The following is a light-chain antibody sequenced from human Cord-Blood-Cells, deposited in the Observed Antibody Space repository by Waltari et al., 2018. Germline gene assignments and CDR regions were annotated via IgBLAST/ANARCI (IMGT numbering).Light chain of an antibody. CDR1: SSDVGGSNS. Sequence: QSALTQPASVSGSPGQSITISCPGTSSDVGGSNSVSWYQQHPGKAPKLMIYEVSNRPSGVSNRFSGSKSGNTASLTISGLQAEDEADYYCSSYTSSSTLVFGGGTKLTVL. CDR3: SSYTSSSTLV. J-gene: IGLJ2*01. V-gene: IGLV2-14*01. CDR2: EVS.